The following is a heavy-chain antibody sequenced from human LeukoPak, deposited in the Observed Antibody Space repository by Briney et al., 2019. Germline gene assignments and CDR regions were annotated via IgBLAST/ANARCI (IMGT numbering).Heavy chain of an antibody. Sequence: PGGSLRLSCAASGFTVSSNYMSWVRQAPGKGLEWVSVIYSGGSTYYADSVKGRFTISRDNSKNTLYLQMNSLGAEDTAVYYCARVSGSYYSPYFDYWGQGTLVTVSS. CDR2: IYSGGST. J-gene: IGHJ4*02. CDR3: ARVSGSYYSPYFDY. CDR1: GFTVSSNY. D-gene: IGHD1-26*01. V-gene: IGHV3-53*01.